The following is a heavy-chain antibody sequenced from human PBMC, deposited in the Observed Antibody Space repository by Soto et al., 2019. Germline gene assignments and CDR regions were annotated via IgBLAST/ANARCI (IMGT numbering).Heavy chain of an antibody. CDR1: GGSIKAGGFY. D-gene: IGHD3-9*01. J-gene: IGHJ3*02. CDR3: ARETLDYDLLTHSSSDDAFDI. CDR2: MSYTGST. Sequence: QMQLQQSGPGLVEPSQTLSLTCTVSGGSIKAGGFYWSWIRQHPGRGLEWIGFMSYTGSTYSNPSLKSRVTTSVDTSKNQFSLNLTSVTAADTAVYYCARETLDYDLLTHSSSDDAFDIWGQGTLVSVSS. V-gene: IGHV4-31*03.